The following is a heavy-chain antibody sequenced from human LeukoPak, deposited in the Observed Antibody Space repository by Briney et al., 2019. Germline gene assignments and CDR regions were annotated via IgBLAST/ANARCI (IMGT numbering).Heavy chain of an antibody. CDR2: ISYDGINK. CDR3: ARPNSGPFDY. V-gene: IGHV3-30*04. D-gene: IGHD5-12*01. CDR1: GFTFDSYA. J-gene: IGHJ4*02. Sequence: GRSLRLSCAASGFTFDSYAMHWVRQAPGKGLEWVAVISYDGINKNYADSVKGRFTISRDNSKNTLYLQMNSLRTEDSAMYYCARPNSGPFDYWGQGTLVTVSS.